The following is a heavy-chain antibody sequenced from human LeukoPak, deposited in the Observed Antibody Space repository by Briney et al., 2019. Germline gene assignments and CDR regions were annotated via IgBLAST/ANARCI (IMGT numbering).Heavy chain of an antibody. CDR2: IRSKANSYAA. J-gene: IGHJ4*02. Sequence: GGSLRLSCAASGFTFSGSAMDWVRQASGKGLEWVGRIRSKANSYAAAYAASVKGRFTISREDSKNTAYLQMNSLQTEDTAVYYCSPSYDGSAYYEDWGQGTLVTVFS. CDR3: SPSYDGSAYYED. CDR1: GFTFSGSA. D-gene: IGHD3-22*01. V-gene: IGHV3-73*01.